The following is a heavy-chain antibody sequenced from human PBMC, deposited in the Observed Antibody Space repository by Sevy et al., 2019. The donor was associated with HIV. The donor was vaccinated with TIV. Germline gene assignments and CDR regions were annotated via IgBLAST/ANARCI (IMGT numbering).Heavy chain of an antibody. Sequence: ASVKVSCKTSGFPFRNYDINWLRQGTGQGLEWMGWMNPHTGNAGYSQRFQGRATITRKTSITTAYMELSSLGSEDTAVYYCTRGLRGYYHGSTAHFYFDSWGQGTLVTVSS. J-gene: IGHJ4*02. CDR3: TRGLRGYYHGSTAHFYFDS. CDR1: GFPFRNYD. D-gene: IGHD3-10*01. CDR2: MNPHTGNA. V-gene: IGHV1-8*01.